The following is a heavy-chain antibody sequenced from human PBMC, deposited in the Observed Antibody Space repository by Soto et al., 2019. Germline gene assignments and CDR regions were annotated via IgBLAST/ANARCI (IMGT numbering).Heavy chain of an antibody. CDR3: ARGQTTVDY. D-gene: IGHD4-4*01. Sequence: SETLSLTCAVYGGSFSGYYWSWIRQPPGKGLEWIGYIYYSGSTNYNPSLKSRVTISVDTSKNQFSLNLNSVTAADTAVYYCARGQTTVDYWGQGTLVTVSS. CDR1: GGSFSGYY. CDR2: IYYSGST. V-gene: IGHV4-59*01. J-gene: IGHJ4*02.